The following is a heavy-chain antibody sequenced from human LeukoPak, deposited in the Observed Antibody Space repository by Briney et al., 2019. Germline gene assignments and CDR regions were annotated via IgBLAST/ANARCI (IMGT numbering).Heavy chain of an antibody. V-gene: IGHV1-69*13. Sequence: SVKVSCKASGGTFSSYAINWVRQAPGQGLEWMGGIIPIFGTANYAQKFQGRVTITADELTSTAYMDLSSLRSEDTAVYYCARLGYCSSTSCYTDGPTAQVYWGQGTLVTVSS. CDR1: GGTFSSYA. D-gene: IGHD2-2*02. CDR3: ARLGYCSSTSCYTDGPTAQVY. CDR2: IIPIFGTA. J-gene: IGHJ4*02.